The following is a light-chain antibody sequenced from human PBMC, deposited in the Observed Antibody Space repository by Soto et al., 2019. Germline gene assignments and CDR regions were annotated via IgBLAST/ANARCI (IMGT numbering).Light chain of an antibody. V-gene: IGKV3-11*01. CDR2: DAS. Sequence: EIVLTQFPATLSLSPGERATLSCRASQSVSSHLAWYQQKPGRAPRLLIYDASNRATGIPAGFSGSGSGTDFTLTISSLEPEDFAVYYCQQRSNWPPITFGQGTRLEIK. CDR1: QSVSSH. CDR3: QQRSNWPPIT. J-gene: IGKJ5*01.